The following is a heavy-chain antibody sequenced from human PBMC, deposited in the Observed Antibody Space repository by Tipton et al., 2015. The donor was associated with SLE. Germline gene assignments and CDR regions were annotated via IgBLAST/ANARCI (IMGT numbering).Heavy chain of an antibody. D-gene: IGHD6-6*01. V-gene: IGHV4-34*01. CDR2: INHSGST. Sequence: TLSLTCAVSGYSISSGYYWSWIRQPPGKGLEWIGEINHSGSTNYNPSLKSRVTISVDTSKNQFSLKLSSVTAADTAVYYCAREARIAARHFDYWGQGTLVTVSS. CDR3: AREARIAARHFDY. J-gene: IGHJ4*02. CDR1: GYSISSGYY.